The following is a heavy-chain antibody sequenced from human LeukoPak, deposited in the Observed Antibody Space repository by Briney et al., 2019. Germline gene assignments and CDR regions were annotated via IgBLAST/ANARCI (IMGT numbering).Heavy chain of an antibody. D-gene: IGHD3-16*02. Sequence: GGSLRLSCAASGFTFSNYGMRWVRQAPRKGLEWVSTISGSGYDTYYADSVKGRFTISRDNSKNTLYLQMNSLRDDDTAVYYCARAPYGVGYTAERDYWGQGTLVTVSS. J-gene: IGHJ4*02. V-gene: IGHV3-23*01. CDR2: ISGSGYDT. CDR1: GFTFSNYG. CDR3: ARAPYGVGYTAERDY.